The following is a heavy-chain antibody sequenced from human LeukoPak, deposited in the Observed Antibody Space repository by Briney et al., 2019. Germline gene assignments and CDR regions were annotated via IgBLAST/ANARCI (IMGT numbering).Heavy chain of an antibody. CDR2: ISEESERT. V-gene: IGHV3-23*01. CDR3: ANSHIWFGELLVDY. CDR1: GFTLSDYP. D-gene: IGHD3-10*01. Sequence: GGPLRLSCAASGFTLSDYPMTWAREAPGKGLDYVSSISEESERTYYADSVKGRFTISRDNSKNTIYLQMNSLRAEDTAVYYCANSHIWFGELLVDYWGQGTLVTVSS. J-gene: IGHJ4*02.